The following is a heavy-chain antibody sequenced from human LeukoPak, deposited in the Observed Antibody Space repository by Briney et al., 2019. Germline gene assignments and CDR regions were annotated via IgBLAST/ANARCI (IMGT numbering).Heavy chain of an antibody. CDR2: INPSGGST. V-gene: IGHV1-46*01. Sequence: ASVKVSCKASGYTFTSYYMHWVRRAPGQGLEWMGIINPSGGSTSYAQKFQGRVTMTRDTSTSTVYMELSSLRSEDTAVYYCARQHSSGDAFDIWGQGTMVTVSS. CDR1: GYTFTSYY. J-gene: IGHJ3*02. D-gene: IGHD6-19*01. CDR3: ARQHSSGDAFDI.